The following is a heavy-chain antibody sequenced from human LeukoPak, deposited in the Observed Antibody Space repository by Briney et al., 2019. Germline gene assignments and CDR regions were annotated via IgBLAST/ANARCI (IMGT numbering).Heavy chain of an antibody. V-gene: IGHV3-9*03. D-gene: IGHD6-25*01. CDR3: ARAASVALPSAFDI. J-gene: IGHJ3*02. CDR2: ISWNSGNI. CDR1: GFTFYEYA. Sequence: GVPLRLSCTASGFTFYEYAMLWLPHAPGKARVGVSDISWNSGNIVYAHSVKGRLTISRDNAKNSLYLQMNSLRAEDMALYYCARAASVALPSAFDIWGQGTMVTVSS.